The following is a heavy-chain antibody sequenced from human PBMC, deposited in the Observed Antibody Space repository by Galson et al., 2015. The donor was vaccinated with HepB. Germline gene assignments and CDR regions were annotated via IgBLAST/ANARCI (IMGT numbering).Heavy chain of an antibody. V-gene: IGHV3-21*01. CDR3: ARGNAATMAIDY. CDR2: IVGNRNDL. Sequence: SLRLSCAASAFSFSEYNMHWVRQAPGKGLEWVSSIVGNRNDLYYADSVKGRFTISRDDAKNSLFLQMESLRAEDTAFYYCARGNAATMAIDYWGQGTLVTVSS. J-gene: IGHJ4*02. CDR1: AFSFSEYN. D-gene: IGHD5-24*01.